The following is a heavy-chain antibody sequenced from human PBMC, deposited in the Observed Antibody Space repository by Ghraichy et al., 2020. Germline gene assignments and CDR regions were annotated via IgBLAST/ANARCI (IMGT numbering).Heavy chain of an antibody. D-gene: IGHD1-26*01. CDR3: ARARGGWCTTTNCFAEYAEY. CDR2: IKQGGGEK. CDR1: EFSFNKFW. J-gene: IGHJ4*02. V-gene: IGHV3-7*01. Sequence: GGSLRLSCVGSEFSFNKFWMSWVRQAPGKGLEWVASIKQGGGEKHYADSLKGRIAISRDNTQNSLFLQLDSLRVDDTAVYYFARARGGWCTTTNCFAEYAEYWGEGTLVTVSS.